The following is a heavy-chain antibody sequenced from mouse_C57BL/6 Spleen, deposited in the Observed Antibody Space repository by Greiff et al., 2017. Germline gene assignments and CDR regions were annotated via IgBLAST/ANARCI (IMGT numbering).Heavy chain of an antibody. Sequence: LVEPGASVKISCKASGYAFSSSWMNWVKQRPGKGLEWIGRIYPGDGDTNYNGKFKGKATLTADKSSSTAYMQLSSLTSEDSAVYFCARSGSKGGYFDYWGQGTTLTVSS. D-gene: IGHD1-3*01. CDR2: IYPGDGDT. CDR1: GYAFSSSW. J-gene: IGHJ2*01. CDR3: ARSGSKGGYFDY. V-gene: IGHV1-82*01.